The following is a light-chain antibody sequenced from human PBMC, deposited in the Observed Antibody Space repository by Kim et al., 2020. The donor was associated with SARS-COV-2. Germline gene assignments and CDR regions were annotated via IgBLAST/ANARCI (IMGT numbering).Light chain of an antibody. CDR3: QSWDSSTEV. V-gene: IGLV3-1*01. Sequence: SYELTQPPSVSVSPGQTASITCSGDKLGDKYACWYQQKPGQSPVLVIYQDSKRPSGIPERFSGSNSGNTATLTISGTQAMDEADYYCQSWDSSTEVFDGG. CDR1: KLGDKY. CDR2: QDS. J-gene: IGLJ2*01.